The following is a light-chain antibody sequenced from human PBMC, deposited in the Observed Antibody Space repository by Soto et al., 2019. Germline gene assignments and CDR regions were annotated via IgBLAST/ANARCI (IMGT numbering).Light chain of an antibody. CDR3: QQRRNWPAT. CDR2: DAS. V-gene: IGKV3-11*01. J-gene: IGKJ5*01. CDR1: QSVSSY. Sequence: EIVLTQSPATLSLSPGERATLSCRASQSVSSYLAWYQQKPGQAPRLLIYDASNRATGIPARFSGSGSGTDFTLTISSLEPEDFAVYYCQQRRNWPATFGQGTQLEIK.